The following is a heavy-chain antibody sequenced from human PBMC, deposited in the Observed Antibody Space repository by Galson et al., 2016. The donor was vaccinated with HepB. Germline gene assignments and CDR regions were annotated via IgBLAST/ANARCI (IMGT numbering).Heavy chain of an antibody. V-gene: IGHV3-21*01. CDR2: ITASSAYI. Sequence: SLRLSCAASGFTFGSYIMNWVRQAPWKGLEWVSSITASSAYIYYADSVKGRFTISRDNAKNSLYLQMNSLRAEDTAVYYCARDVRGSSWYARYFDLWGRGTLVTVSS. CDR1: GFTFGSYI. D-gene: IGHD6-13*01. J-gene: IGHJ2*01. CDR3: ARDVRGSSWYARYFDL.